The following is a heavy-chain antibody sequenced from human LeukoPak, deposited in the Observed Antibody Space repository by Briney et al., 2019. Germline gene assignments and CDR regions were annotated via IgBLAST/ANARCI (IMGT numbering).Heavy chain of an antibody. CDR3: ARGGGRIAAAGNEFDY. V-gene: IGHV1-2*02. CDR1: GYTFTGYY. J-gene: IGHJ4*02. CDR2: INPNSGGT. Sequence: ASVKVSCKASGYTFTGYYMHWVRQAPGQGLEWMGWINPNSGGTNYAQKFQGRVTMTRDTSISTAYMELSRLRPDDTAVYYCARGGGRIAAAGNEFDYWGQGTLVTVSS. D-gene: IGHD6-13*01.